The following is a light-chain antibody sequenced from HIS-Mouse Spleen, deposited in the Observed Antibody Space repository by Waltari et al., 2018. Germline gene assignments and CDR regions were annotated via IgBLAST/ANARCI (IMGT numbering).Light chain of an antibody. J-gene: IGKJ2*01. CDR1: QCISSW. CDR2: KAS. CDR3: QQYNSYPYT. Sequence: DIQMTQSPSTLSASVGDRVTLTCRASQCISSWLAWYQQKPGKAPKLLIYKASSLESGVPSRFSGSGSGTEFTLTISSLQPDDFATYYCQQYNSYPYTFGQGTKLEIK. V-gene: IGKV1-5*03.